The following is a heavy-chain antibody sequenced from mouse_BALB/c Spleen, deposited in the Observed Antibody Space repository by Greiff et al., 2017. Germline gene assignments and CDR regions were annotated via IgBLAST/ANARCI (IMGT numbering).Heavy chain of an antibody. D-gene: IGHD4-1*01. J-gene: IGHJ4*01. CDR3: ARGLGLTGTGYYAMDY. CDR2: IWAGGST. CDR1: GFSLTSYG. V-gene: IGHV2-9*02. Sequence: VKLVESGPGLVAPSQSLSITCTVSGFSLTSYGVHWVRQPPGKGLEWLGVIWAGGSTNYNSALMSRLSISKDNSKSQVFLKMNSLQTDDTAMYYCARGLGLTGTGYYAMDYWGQGTSVTVSS.